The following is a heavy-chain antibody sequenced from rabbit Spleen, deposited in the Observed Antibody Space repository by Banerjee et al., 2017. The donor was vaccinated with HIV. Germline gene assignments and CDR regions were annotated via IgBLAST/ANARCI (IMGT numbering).Heavy chain of an antibody. J-gene: IGHJ4*01. CDR1: GFSFSSKVV. Sequence: QEHLVESGGGLVKPEGSLTLSCTASGFSFSSKVVMCWVRQAPGKGLEWIACINAVTGKAVYASWAKGRFTFSKTSSTTVTLQVTSLTAADTATYFCARDLTCVIGWNFGWWGPGTLVTVS. V-gene: IGHV1S45*01. CDR2: INAVTGKA. CDR3: ARDLTCVIGWNFGW. D-gene: IGHD1-1*01.